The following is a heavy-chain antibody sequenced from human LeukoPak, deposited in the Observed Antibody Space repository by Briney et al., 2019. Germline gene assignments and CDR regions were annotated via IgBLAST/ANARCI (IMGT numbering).Heavy chain of an antibody. D-gene: IGHD3-10*01. CDR2: ISGSGATT. CDR1: GFTFSSYA. Sequence: GGSLRLSCAASGFTFSSYAMSWVRQAPGKGLEWVSAISGSGATTYYADSVRGRFTISRDKSNNTLYLQMNSLRAEDTAVYYCAKDYAYYYGSGIGGFEYWGQGTLVTVPS. V-gene: IGHV3-23*01. J-gene: IGHJ4*02. CDR3: AKDYAYYYGSGIGGFEY.